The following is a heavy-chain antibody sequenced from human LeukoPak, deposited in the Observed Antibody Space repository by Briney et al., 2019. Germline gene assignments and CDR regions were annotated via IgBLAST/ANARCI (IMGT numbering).Heavy chain of an antibody. D-gene: IGHD3-3*01. CDR1: GGTFSNYA. Sequence: AVKVSCKASGGTFSNYAISWVRQAPGQGLEWMGRIIPIFGTANYAQKFQGRVTITTDESTSTAYMELSSLRSEDTTVYYCARVTKDYYFDYWGQGTLVTVSS. CDR2: IIPIFGTA. CDR3: ARVTKDYYFDY. J-gene: IGHJ4*02. V-gene: IGHV1-69*05.